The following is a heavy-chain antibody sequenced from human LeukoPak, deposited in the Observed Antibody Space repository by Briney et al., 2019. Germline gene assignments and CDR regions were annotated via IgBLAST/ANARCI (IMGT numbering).Heavy chain of an antibody. V-gene: IGHV3-7*01. Sequence: GGSVRLFYAASGFTLRNHWVIGARHAPGEGREGVAFIKEDGSDKQYVDCVKGRFTISRDNAQNSLYLQMNTLRAEDTAVYFCHQPVTLPAWGQGTLVTVSS. J-gene: IGHJ5*02. CDR3: HQPVTLPA. CDR2: IKEDGSDK. D-gene: IGHD2-2*01. CDR1: GFTLRNHW.